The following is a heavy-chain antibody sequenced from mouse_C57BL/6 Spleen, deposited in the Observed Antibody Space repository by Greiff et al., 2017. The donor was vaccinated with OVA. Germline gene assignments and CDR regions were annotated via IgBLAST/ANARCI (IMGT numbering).Heavy chain of an antibody. J-gene: IGHJ1*03. CDR1: GFTFSNYW. CDR2: IRLKSDNYAT. CDR3: TDGSSRYWYFDV. V-gene: IGHV6-3*01. Sequence: EVKLVESGGGLVQPGGSMKLSCVASGFTFSNYWMNWVRQSPEKGLEWVAQIRLKSDNYATHYAESVKGRFTISRDDSKSSVYLQMNNLRAEDTGIYYCTDGSSRYWYFDVWGTGTTVTVSS. D-gene: IGHD1-1*01.